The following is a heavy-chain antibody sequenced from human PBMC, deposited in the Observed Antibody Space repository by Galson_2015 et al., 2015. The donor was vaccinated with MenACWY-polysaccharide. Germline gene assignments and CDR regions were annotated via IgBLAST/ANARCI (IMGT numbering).Heavy chain of an antibody. J-gene: IGHJ4*02. Sequence: SVKVSCKVSGYTLTDLSMHWVRQAPGKGLEWMGGFDPEDGETIYAQKFQGRVTMTEDTSTDTAYMELSSLRSEDTAVYYCARGGYYDSSGYYYLYYFDYWGQGTLVTVSS. D-gene: IGHD3-22*01. CDR1: GYTLTDLS. V-gene: IGHV1-24*01. CDR3: ARGGYYDSSGYYYLYYFDY. CDR2: FDPEDGET.